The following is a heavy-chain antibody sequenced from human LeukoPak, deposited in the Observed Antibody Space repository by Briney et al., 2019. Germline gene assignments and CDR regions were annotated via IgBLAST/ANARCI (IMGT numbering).Heavy chain of an antibody. CDR3: AREGRTYYDFWSGYSSDYFDY. J-gene: IGHJ4*02. CDR2: IIPILGIA. CDR1: GGTFSSYA. D-gene: IGHD3-3*01. V-gene: IGHV1-69*04. Sequence: GASVKVSCKASGGTFSSYAISWVRQAPGQGLEWMGRIIPILGIANYAQKFQGRVTITADKSTSTAYMELSSLRSEDTAVYYCAREGRTYYDFWSGYSSDYFDYWGQGTLVTVSS.